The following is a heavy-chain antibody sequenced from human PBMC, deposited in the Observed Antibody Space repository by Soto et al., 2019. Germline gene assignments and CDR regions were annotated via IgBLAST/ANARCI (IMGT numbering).Heavy chain of an antibody. CDR2: IIPMFGTA. D-gene: IGHD5-12*01. J-gene: IGHJ4*02. CDR3: ASGMQLWLRRINNGYSG. V-gene: IGHV1-69*12. Sequence: QVQLVQSGDEVKKPESSVKDSCKAPGGTFSTYAISWIRQAPGQGLEWMGGIIPMFGTANYAQRFQDRVTITADESTNTVYMELSSLRSEDTAVYFCASGMQLWLRRINNGYSGWGQGTLVTVSS. CDR1: GGTFSTYA.